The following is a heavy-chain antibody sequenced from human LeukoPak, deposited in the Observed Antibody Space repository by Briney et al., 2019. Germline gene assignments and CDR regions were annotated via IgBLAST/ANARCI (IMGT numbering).Heavy chain of an antibody. V-gene: IGHV3-23*01. CDR1: GFTFSSYA. Sequence: GGSLRLSCAASGFTFSSYAMSWVRQAPGKGLEWVSAISGSGGSTYYADSVKGRFTISRDNSKNTLYLQMNSLRAEDTAVYYCAKDGDILTGYYLDYWGQGTLVTVSS. CDR2: ISGSGGST. D-gene: IGHD3-9*01. J-gene: IGHJ4*02. CDR3: AKDGDILTGYYLDY.